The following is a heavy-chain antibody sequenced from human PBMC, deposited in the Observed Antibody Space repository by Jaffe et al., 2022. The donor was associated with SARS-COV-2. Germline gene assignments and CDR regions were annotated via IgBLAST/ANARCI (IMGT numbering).Heavy chain of an antibody. J-gene: IGHJ4*02. CDR2: ISWNSGSI. Sequence: EVQLVESGGGLVQPGRSLRLSCAASGFTFDDYAMHWVRQAPGKGLEWVSGISWNSGSIGYADSVKGRFTISRDNAKNSLYLQMNSLRAEDTALYYCAKGRDRSGYYYRWTVFDYWGQGTLVTVSS. V-gene: IGHV3-9*01. D-gene: IGHD3-22*01. CDR3: AKGRDRSGYYYRWTVFDY. CDR1: GFTFDDYA.